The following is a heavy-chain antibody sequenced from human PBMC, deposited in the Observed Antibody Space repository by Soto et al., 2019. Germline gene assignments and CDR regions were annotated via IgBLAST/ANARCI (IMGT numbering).Heavy chain of an antibody. J-gene: IGHJ6*02. Sequence: SVKVSCKASGGTFSSYSISWVLQAPGQGLEWMGGIIPIFGTANYAQKFQGRVTITADESTSTAYMELSSLRSEDTAVYYCARPRLGIAALYGMDVWGQGTTVTVSS. D-gene: IGHD6-13*01. CDR3: ARPRLGIAALYGMDV. CDR1: GGTFSSYS. V-gene: IGHV1-69*13. CDR2: IIPIFGTA.